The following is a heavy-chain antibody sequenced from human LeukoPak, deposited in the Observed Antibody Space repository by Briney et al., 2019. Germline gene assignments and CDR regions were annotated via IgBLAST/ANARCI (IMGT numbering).Heavy chain of an antibody. CDR1: GFTFSTYA. Sequence: GGSLRLSCAASGFTFSTYAMNWVRQAPGKGLEWVSGISGSSASTYYADSVKGRFTISRDNSKNTLYVQMNRLRAEDTAVYYCAVGSYYFDYWGQGTLVTVSS. CDR3: AVGSYYFDY. CDR2: ISGSSAST. J-gene: IGHJ4*02. D-gene: IGHD3-10*01. V-gene: IGHV3-23*01.